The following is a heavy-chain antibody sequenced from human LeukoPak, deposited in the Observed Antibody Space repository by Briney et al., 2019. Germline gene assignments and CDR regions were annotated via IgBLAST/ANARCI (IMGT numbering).Heavy chain of an antibody. J-gene: IGHJ3*02. V-gene: IGHV1-69*13. D-gene: IGHD6-6*01. Sequence: ASVKVSCKASGGTFSSYAISWVRQAPGQGLEWMGGIIPIFGTANYAQKFQGRVTITADESTSTAYMGLSSLRSEDTAVYYCARDWRPDAFDIWGQGTMVTVSS. CDR2: IIPIFGTA. CDR1: GGTFSSYA. CDR3: ARDWRPDAFDI.